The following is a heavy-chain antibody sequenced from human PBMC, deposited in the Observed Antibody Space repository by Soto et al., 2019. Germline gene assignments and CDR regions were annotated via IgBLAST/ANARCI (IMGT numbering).Heavy chain of an antibody. V-gene: IGHV3-74*01. CDR2: INSDGSST. D-gene: IGHD6-13*01. CDR1: VFTFSSYW. Sequence: GGSLRLSCAASVFTFSSYWMHWVRQAPGKGLVWVSRINSDGSSTSYADSVKGRFTISRDNAKNTLYLQMNSLRAEDTAVYYCASPLAAVNAFDIWGQGTMVTVSS. J-gene: IGHJ3*02. CDR3: ASPLAAVNAFDI.